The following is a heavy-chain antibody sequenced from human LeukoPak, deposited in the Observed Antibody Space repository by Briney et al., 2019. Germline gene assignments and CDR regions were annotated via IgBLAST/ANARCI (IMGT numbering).Heavy chain of an antibody. Sequence: PGGSLRLSCAASGFTFSSYAMSWVRQAPGKGLEWVSAISGSGGSTYYADSVKGRFTISRDNSKNTLYLQMSSLRAEDTAVYYCVKGRNYDSSGYYLGTWGQGTLVTVSS. V-gene: IGHV3-23*01. J-gene: IGHJ5*02. CDR2: ISGSGGST. CDR1: GFTFSSYA. D-gene: IGHD3-22*01. CDR3: VKGRNYDSSGYYLGT.